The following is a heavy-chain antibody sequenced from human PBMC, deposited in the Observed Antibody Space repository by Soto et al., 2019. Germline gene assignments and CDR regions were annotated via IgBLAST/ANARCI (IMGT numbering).Heavy chain of an antibody. CDR2: ISGSGGST. Sequence: GVSLRLSCAASGFTFSSYAMSWVRQSPGKGLEWVSAISGSGGSTYYADSVKGRFTISRDNSKNTLYLQMNSLRAEDTAVYYCERGKHLRFLEWLPPKNWGHGTLVTVSP. V-gene: IGHV3-23*01. J-gene: IGHJ1*01. CDR3: ERGKHLRFLEWLPPKN. CDR1: GFTFSSYA. D-gene: IGHD3-3*01.